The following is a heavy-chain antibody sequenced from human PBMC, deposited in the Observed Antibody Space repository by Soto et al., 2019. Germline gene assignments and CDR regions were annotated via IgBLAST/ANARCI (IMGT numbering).Heavy chain of an antibody. D-gene: IGHD3-3*01. CDR2: IYYSGST. Sequence: PSETLSLTCTVSGGSISSGGYYWSWIRQHPGKGLEWIGYIYYSGSTYYNPSLKSRVTISVDTSKNQFSLKLSSVTAADTAVYYCARLEWPQITNWFDPWGQGTLVTVSS. V-gene: IGHV4-31*03. CDR1: GGSISSGGYY. CDR3: ARLEWPQITNWFDP. J-gene: IGHJ5*02.